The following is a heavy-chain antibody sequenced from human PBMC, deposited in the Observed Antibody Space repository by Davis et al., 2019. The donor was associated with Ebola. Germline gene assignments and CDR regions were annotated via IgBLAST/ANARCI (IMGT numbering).Heavy chain of an antibody. CDR3: ARGVGATTGWFDP. Sequence: MLSETLSLTCAVYGGSFSGYYWSWIRQPPGKGLEWIGEINHSGSTNYNPSLKSRVTISVDTSKNQFSLKLSSVTAADTAVYYCARGVGATTGWFDPWGQGTLVTVSS. CDR2: INHSGST. CDR1: GGSFSGYY. J-gene: IGHJ5*02. V-gene: IGHV4-34*01. D-gene: IGHD1-26*01.